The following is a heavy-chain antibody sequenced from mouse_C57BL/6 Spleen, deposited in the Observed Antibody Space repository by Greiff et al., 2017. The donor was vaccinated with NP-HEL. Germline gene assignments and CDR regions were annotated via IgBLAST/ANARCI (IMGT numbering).Heavy chain of an antibody. D-gene: IGHD2-3*01. CDR3: TRGSYDGYYFDY. CDR1: GFTFSSYA. Sequence: VQLKESGEGLVKPGGSLKLSCAASGFTFSSYAMSWVRQTPEKRLEWVAYISSGGDYIYYADTVKGRFTISRDNARNTLYLQMSSLKSEDTAMYYCTRGSYDGYYFDYWGQGTTLTVSS. V-gene: IGHV5-9-1*02. J-gene: IGHJ2*01. CDR2: ISSGGDYI.